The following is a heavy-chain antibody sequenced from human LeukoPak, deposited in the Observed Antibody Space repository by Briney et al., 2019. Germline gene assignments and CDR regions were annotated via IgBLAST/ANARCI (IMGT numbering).Heavy chain of an antibody. CDR3: ARDGQYYYDSSGYQNLY. CDR1: GGTFSSYA. Sequence: SVKVSCKASGGTFSSYAISWVRQAPGQGLEWMGRIIPTLGIANYAQKFQGRVTITADKSTSTAYMELSSLRSEDTAVYYCARDGQYYYDSSGYQNLYWGQGTLVTVSS. J-gene: IGHJ4*02. CDR2: IIPTLGIA. V-gene: IGHV1-69*04. D-gene: IGHD3-22*01.